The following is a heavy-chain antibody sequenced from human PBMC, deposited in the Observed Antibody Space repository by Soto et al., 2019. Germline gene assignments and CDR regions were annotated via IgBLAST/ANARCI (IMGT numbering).Heavy chain of an antibody. J-gene: IGHJ3*02. CDR1: GFTVSSNY. V-gene: IGHV3-53*01. Sequence: PGGSLRLSCAASGFTVSSNYTSWVRQAPGKGLEWVSVIYSGGSTYYADSVKGRFTISRDNSKNTLYLQMNSLRAEDTAVYYCAREGYYYDSSGMPRGAFDIWGQGTMVTVSS. CDR2: IYSGGST. CDR3: AREGYYYDSSGMPRGAFDI. D-gene: IGHD3-22*01.